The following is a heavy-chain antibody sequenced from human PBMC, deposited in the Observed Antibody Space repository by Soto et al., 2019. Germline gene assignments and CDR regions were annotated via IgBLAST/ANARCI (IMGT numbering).Heavy chain of an antibody. Sequence: SETLSLTCTVSGGSISSYYWSWIRQPPGKGLEWIGYIYYSGSTNYNPSLKSRVTISVDTSKNQFSLKLSSVTAADTAVYYCARERIDRDFQHWGQGTLVTVSS. D-gene: IGHD3-22*01. CDR2: IYYSGST. CDR1: GGSISSYY. V-gene: IGHV4-59*12. J-gene: IGHJ1*01. CDR3: ARERIDRDFQH.